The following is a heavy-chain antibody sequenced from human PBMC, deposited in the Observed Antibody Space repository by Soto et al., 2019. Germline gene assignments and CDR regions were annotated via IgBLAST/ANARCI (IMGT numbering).Heavy chain of an antibody. D-gene: IGHD6-13*01. Sequence: GGSLRLSCAASGFTLSGSAMHWVRQASGKGLEWVGRIRSKANSYATAYAASVKGRFTISRDDSKNTAYLQMNSLKTEDTAVYYCAFSSSWYSYYYYYGMDVWGQGTTVTVSS. J-gene: IGHJ6*02. CDR1: GFTLSGSA. V-gene: IGHV3-73*01. CDR2: IRSKANSYAT. CDR3: AFSSSWYSYYYYYGMDV.